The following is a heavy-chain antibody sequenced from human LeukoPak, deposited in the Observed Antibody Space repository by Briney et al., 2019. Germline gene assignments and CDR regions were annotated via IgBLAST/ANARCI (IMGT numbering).Heavy chain of an antibody. CDR1: GGSISSSSYY. J-gene: IGHJ4*02. D-gene: IGHD1-26*01. V-gene: IGHV4-39*07. CDR3: ARGGIVGATCFDY. CDR2: IYYSGST. Sequence: SETLSLTCTVSGGSISSSSYYWGWIRQPPGKGLEWIGSIYYSGSTYYNPSLKSRVTISVDTSKNQFSLKLSSVTAADTAVYYCARGGIVGATCFDYWGQGTLVTVSS.